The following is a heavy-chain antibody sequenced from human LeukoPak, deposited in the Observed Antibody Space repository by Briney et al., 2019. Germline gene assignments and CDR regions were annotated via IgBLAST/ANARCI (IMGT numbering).Heavy chain of an antibody. V-gene: IGHV3-21*01. J-gene: IGHJ4*02. CDR3: AREGIAAAGIDY. D-gene: IGHD6-13*01. CDR2: ISSSSYI. CDR1: GFTFSSYS. Sequence: TGGSLRLSCAASGFTFSSYSMNWVRQAPGKGLEWVSSISSSSYIYYADSVKGRFTISRDNAKNSLYLQMNSLRAEDTAVYYCAREGIAAAGIDYWGQGTLVTVSS.